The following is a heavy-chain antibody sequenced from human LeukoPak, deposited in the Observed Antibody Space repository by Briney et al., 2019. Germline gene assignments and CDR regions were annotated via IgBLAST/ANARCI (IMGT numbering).Heavy chain of an antibody. D-gene: IGHD3-22*01. J-gene: IGHJ4*02. CDR2: ISSSGSTV. CDR1: GFTFSDYY. V-gene: IGHV3-11*04. Sequence: PGGSLRLSCAASGFTFSDYYMTWIRQAPGKGLEWVSFISSSGSTVYSADSVRGRFTVSRDNAKNSLLLYMNSLRAEDTAVYYCVIQITMMVVVPYFDYWGQGALVTVSS. CDR3: VIQITMMVVVPYFDY.